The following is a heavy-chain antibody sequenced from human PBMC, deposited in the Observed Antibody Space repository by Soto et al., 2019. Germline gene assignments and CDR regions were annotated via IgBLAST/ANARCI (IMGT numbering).Heavy chain of an antibody. J-gene: IGHJ4*02. D-gene: IGHD3-10*01. Sequence: SQTLSLTCAISGDSVSSNSAAWNWIRQSPSRGLEWLGRTYYRSKWYNDYAVSVKSRITINPDTSKNQFSLQLNSVTPEDTAVYYCARDLRGHYYGSGSYYSYFDYWGQGTLVTVSS. CDR2: TYYRSKWYN. CDR3: ARDLRGHYYGSGSYYSYFDY. CDR1: GDSVSSNSAA. V-gene: IGHV6-1*01.